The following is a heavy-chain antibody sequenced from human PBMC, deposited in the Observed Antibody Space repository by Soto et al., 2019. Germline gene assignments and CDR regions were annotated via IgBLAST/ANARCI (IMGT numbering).Heavy chain of an antibody. CDR2: IWYDGSNK. CDR1: GFTFSSYG. D-gene: IGHD2-2*01. CDR3: ARDRADIVVVPAARSYYMDV. Sequence: QVQLVESGGGVVQPGRSLRLSCAASGFTFSSYGMHWVRQAPGKGLEWVAVIWYDGSNKYYADSVKGRFTISRDNSKNPLYLQMNSRRAEDTAVYYCARDRADIVVVPAARSYYMDVWGTGTTVTVSS. J-gene: IGHJ6*03. V-gene: IGHV3-33*01.